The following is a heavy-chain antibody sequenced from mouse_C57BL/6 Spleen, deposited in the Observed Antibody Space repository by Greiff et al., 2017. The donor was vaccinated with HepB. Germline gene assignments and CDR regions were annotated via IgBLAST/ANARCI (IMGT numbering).Heavy chain of an antibody. CDR3: ARRRGAQAYAMDY. CDR2: IDPSDSYT. CDR1: GYTFTSYW. V-gene: IGHV1-69*01. D-gene: IGHD3-2*02. J-gene: IGHJ4*01. Sequence: VQLQQPGAELVMPGASVKLSCKASGYTFTSYWMHWVKQRPGQGLEWIGEIDPSDSYTNYNQKFKGKSTLTVDKSSSTAYMQLSSLTSEDSAVYYCARRRGAQAYAMDYWGQGTSVTVSS.